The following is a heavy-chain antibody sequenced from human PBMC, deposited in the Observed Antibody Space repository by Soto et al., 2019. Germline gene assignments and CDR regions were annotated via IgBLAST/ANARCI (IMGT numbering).Heavy chain of an antibody. J-gene: IGHJ5*02. V-gene: IGHV1-2*04. CDR2: ISAYSGGT. CDR1: GYTFTSYG. Sequence: GASVKVSCKASGYTFTSYGISWVRQAPGQGLEWMGWISAYSGGTNYAQKFQGWVTMTRDTSISTAYMELSRLRSDDTAVYYCARAPMVRGVIISGWFDPWGQGTLVTVSS. CDR3: ARAPMVRGVIISGWFDP. D-gene: IGHD3-10*01.